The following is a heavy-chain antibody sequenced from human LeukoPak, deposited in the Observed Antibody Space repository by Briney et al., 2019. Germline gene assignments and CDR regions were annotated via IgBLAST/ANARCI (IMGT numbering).Heavy chain of an antibody. J-gene: IGHJ4*02. Sequence: ASVKVSCKASGYTFTGYYMHGVRQAPVQQREWMGWINANSGGTNYAQKFQGRVTMTRETSISTAYMELRRLRSDDTAVYYCARVRGQLGYGYWGKGTLVTVSS. CDR2: INANSGGT. CDR1: GYTFTGYY. D-gene: IGHD2-2*01. CDR3: ARVRGQLGYGY. V-gene: IGHV1-2*02.